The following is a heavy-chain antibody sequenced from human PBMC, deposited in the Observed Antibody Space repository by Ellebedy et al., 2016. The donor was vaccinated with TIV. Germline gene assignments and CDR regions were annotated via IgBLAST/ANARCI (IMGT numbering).Heavy chain of an antibody. V-gene: IGHV3-48*04. D-gene: IGHD6-19*01. CDR2: IGNRSSSI. Sequence: GGSLRLXXAASGFTFRNYVMDWVRQAPGKGLEWISDIGNRSSSIRYADSVKGRFIISRDNANNSLSLQINGLRAEDTAVYYCAREQWPDLDYWGQGTLVTVSS. J-gene: IGHJ4*02. CDR3: AREQWPDLDY. CDR1: GFTFRNYV.